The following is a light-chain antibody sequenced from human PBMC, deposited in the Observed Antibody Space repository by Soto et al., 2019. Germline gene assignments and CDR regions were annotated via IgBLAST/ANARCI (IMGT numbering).Light chain of an antibody. J-gene: IGKJ1*01. CDR1: QSINGW. CDR2: DAS. CDR3: LQYNTYSRT. Sequence: DIQMTQSPSTLSASVGDRVTITCRASQSINGWLAWYQQKPGKAPKLLIYDASSLESGVPSRFSGGGSGTEFTLTISSLQPDDFATFYCLQYNTYSRTFGQGTKVEVK. V-gene: IGKV1-5*01.